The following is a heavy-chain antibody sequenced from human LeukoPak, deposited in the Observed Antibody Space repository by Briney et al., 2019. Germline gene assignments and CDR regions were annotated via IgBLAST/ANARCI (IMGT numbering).Heavy chain of an antibody. Sequence: GGSLRLSCAASGFTFSSYSMNWVRQAPGKGLEWVSSISSSSSYIYYADSVKGRFTISRDIAKNSLYLQMNSLRAEDTAVYYCAREFRATDDYGDYGGSSWGQGTLVTVSS. CDR2: ISSSSSYI. CDR3: AREFRATDDYGDYGGSS. CDR1: GFTFSSYS. V-gene: IGHV3-21*01. J-gene: IGHJ4*02. D-gene: IGHD4-17*01.